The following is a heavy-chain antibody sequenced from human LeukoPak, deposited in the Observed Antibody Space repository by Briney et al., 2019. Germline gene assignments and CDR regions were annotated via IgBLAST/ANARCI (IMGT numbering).Heavy chain of an antibody. Sequence: GGSLRLSCAASGFTFSSYGMHWVRQAPGKGLEWVAVISYDGSNKYYADSVKGRFTISRDNSKNTLYLQMNSLRAEDTAVYYCAKDISGGYYGMDVWGQGTTVTVSS. V-gene: IGHV3-30*18. CDR2: ISYDGSNK. D-gene: IGHD3-10*01. J-gene: IGHJ6*02. CDR1: GFTFSSYG. CDR3: AKDISGGYYGMDV.